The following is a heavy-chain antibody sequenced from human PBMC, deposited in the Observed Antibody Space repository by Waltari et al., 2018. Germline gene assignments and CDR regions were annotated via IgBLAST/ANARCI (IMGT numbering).Heavy chain of an antibody. CDR2: ISSSSSTI. CDR3: ARGPPHAFDI. J-gene: IGHJ3*02. V-gene: IGHV3-48*04. Sequence: EVQLVESGGGLVQPGGSLRLSCAASGFTFSSYSMNWVRQAPGKGLEWVSYISSSSSTIYYADSVKCRFTISRDNAKNSLYLQMNSLRAEDTAVYYCARGPPHAFDIWGQGTMVTVSS. CDR1: GFTFSSYS.